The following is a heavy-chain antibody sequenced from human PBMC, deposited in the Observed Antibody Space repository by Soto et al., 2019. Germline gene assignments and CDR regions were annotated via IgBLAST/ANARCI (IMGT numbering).Heavy chain of an antibody. V-gene: IGHV4-39*01. J-gene: IGHJ5*02. Sequence: PSETLSLTCTVSGGSISSSSYYWGWIRQPPGKGLEWIGSIYYSGSTYYNPSLKSRVTISVDTSKNQFSLKLSSVTAADTAVYYCAGHRVEDIVVVPAAIPPYNWFDPWGQGTLVTVSS. CDR3: AGHRVEDIVVVPAAIPPYNWFDP. CDR2: IYYSGST. D-gene: IGHD2-2*02. CDR1: GGSISSSSYY.